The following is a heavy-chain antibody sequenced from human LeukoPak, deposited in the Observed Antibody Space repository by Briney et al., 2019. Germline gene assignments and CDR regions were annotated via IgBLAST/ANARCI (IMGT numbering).Heavy chain of an antibody. J-gene: IGHJ4*02. CDR2: IRSKAYGGTT. V-gene: IGHV3-49*04. Sequence: PGGSLRLSCTASGFTFGDYAMSWVRQAPGKGLEWVGFIRSKAYGGTTEYAASVKGRFTISRDDSKSIAYLQMNSLKTEDTAVYYCTRDSRGYSGYEVDWGQGTLVTVSS. CDR1: GFTFGDYA. CDR3: TRDSRGYSGYEVD. D-gene: IGHD5-12*01.